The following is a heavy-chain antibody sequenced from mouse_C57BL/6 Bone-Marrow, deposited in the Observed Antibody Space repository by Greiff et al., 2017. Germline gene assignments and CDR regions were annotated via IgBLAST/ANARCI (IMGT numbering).Heavy chain of an antibody. CDR2: IDPSDSYT. D-gene: IGHD1-1*01. CDR3: AREGVFITTVVARDY. J-gene: IGHJ2*01. V-gene: IGHV1-59*01. Sequence: VQLQQPGAELVRPGTSVKLSCKASGYTFTSYWMHWVKQRPGQGLEWIGVIDPSDSYTNYNQKFKGKDTLTVDTSSSTAYMQLSSLTSEDSAVYYCAREGVFITTVVARDYWGQGTTLTVSS. CDR1: GYTFTSYW.